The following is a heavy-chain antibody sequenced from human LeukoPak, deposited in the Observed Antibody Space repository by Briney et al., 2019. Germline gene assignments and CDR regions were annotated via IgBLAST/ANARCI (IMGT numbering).Heavy chain of an antibody. D-gene: IGHD6-13*01. CDR3: ARAGGAAAAPRFEDY. CDR2: INHSGST. V-gene: IGHV4-34*01. Sequence: SETLSLTCAVSGGSFSGDSSSWSCDPPRKGLGWMWEINHSGSTNYNPSLKSRVTISVDTSKNQFSLKLSSVTAADTAVYYCARAGGAAAAPRFEDYWGQGTLVTVSS. J-gene: IGHJ4*02. CDR1: GGSFSGDS.